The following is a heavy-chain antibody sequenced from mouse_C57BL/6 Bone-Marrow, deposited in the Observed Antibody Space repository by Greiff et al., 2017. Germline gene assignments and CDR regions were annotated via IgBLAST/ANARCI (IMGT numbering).Heavy chain of an antibody. CDR2: IDPANGNT. V-gene: IGHV14-3*01. D-gene: IGHD1-2*01. CDR3: APDDHDRLFAY. Sequence: VQLQQSVAELVRPGASVKLSCTASGFYIKNTYMHWVKQRPEQGLEWIGRIDPANGNTKYAPKFQGKATITADTSSNTAYLQLNNLTAEDTAIYYCAPDDHDRLFAYWGQGTLVTVSA. CDR1: GFYIKNTY. J-gene: IGHJ3*01.